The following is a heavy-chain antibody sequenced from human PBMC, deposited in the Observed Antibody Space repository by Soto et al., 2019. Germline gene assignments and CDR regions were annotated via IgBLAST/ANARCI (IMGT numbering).Heavy chain of an antibody. Sequence: GESLKISCKGSGYSFTSYWIGWVRQMPGKGLEWMGIIYPGDSDTRYSPSFQGQVTISADKSISTAYLQWSSLKASDTAMYYCARHGGITFGGVIVPYNWFDPWGQGTLVTVSS. V-gene: IGHV5-51*01. CDR2: IYPGDSDT. CDR1: GYSFTSYW. J-gene: IGHJ5*02. D-gene: IGHD3-16*02. CDR3: ARHGGITFGGVIVPYNWFDP.